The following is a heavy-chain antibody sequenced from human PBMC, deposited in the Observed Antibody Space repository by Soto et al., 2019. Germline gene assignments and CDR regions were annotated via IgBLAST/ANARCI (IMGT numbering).Heavy chain of an antibody. J-gene: IGHJ4*02. CDR2: IGANEGNT. Sequence: QVQLVQSGPELKKPGASVKVSCKASGFTLLTYGIDWVRQAPGQGLEWMGWIGANEGNTNFAQKLQGRVTLTTDTSTDTAYMELRSLRSDDTALDYCARHRSSGWPETPHCDYWGQGTLVTVAS. CDR1: GFTLLTYG. CDR3: ARHRSSGWPETPHCDY. V-gene: IGHV1-18*01. D-gene: IGHD6-19*01.